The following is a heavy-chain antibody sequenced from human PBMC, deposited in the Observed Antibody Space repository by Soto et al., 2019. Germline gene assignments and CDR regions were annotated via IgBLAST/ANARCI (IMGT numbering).Heavy chain of an antibody. V-gene: IGHV4-31*03. CDR3: ARVRREFDTSGPVDY. CDR2: IYYSGSTYYN. CDR1: GGSISSGGYY. Sequence: PSETLSLTCTVSGGSISSGGYYWSWIRQHPGKGLEWIGYIYYSGSTYYNYYNPSLKSRVTISVDTSKNQFSLKLSSVTAEDTAVYYCARVRREFDTSGPVDYWGKGTLVTVSS. D-gene: IGHD3-10*01. J-gene: IGHJ4*02.